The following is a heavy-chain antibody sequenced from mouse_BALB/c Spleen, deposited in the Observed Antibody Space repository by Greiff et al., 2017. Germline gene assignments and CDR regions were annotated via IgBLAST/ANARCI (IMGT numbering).Heavy chain of an antibody. CDR1: GFTFSSYA. V-gene: IGHV5-6-5*01. CDR2: ISSGGST. J-gene: IGHJ3*01. D-gene: IGHD1-1*01. CDR3: ARGYGISSSFAY. Sequence: EVKLVESGGGLVKPGGSLKLSCAASGFTFSSYAMSWVRQTPEKRLEWVASISSGGSTYYPDSVKGRFTISRDNARNILYLQMSSLRSEDTAMYYCARGYGISSSFAYWGQGTLVTVSA.